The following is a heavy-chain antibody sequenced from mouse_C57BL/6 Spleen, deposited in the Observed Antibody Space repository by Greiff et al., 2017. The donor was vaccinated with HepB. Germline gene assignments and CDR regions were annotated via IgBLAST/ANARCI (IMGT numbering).Heavy chain of an antibody. CDR2: IWSGGST. D-gene: IGHD1-1*01. J-gene: IGHJ4*01. V-gene: IGHV2-2*01. CDR1: GFSLTSYG. Sequence: QVQLKESGPGLVQPSQSLSITCTVSGFSLTSYGVHWVRQSPGKGLEWLGVIWSGGSTDYNAAFISRLSISKDNSKSQVFFKMNSLQADDTAIYYCSSRYYYGSSPYAMDYWGQGTSVTVSS. CDR3: SSRYYYGSSPYAMDY.